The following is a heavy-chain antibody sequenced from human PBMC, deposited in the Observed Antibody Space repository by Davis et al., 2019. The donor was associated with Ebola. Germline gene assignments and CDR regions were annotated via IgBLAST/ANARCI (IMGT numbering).Heavy chain of an antibody. J-gene: IGHJ6*04. CDR2: IDPSDSYT. Sequence: GESLKISCEGFGSSFTGYWISWVRQMPGKGLEWMGRIDPSDSYTKYSPSFQGHVTISADKSISTAYLQWSSLKASDTAMYYCARHISSWYRGYYYYYGMDVWGKGTTVTVSS. CDR3: ARHISSWYRGYYYYYGMDV. V-gene: IGHV5-10-1*01. D-gene: IGHD6-13*01. CDR1: GSSFTGYW.